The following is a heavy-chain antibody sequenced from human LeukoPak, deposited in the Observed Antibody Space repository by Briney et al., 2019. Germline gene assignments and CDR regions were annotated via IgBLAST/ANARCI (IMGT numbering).Heavy chain of an antibody. CDR2: TYYRSKWYN. D-gene: IGHD6-13*01. CDR1: GDSVSSNSDA. CDR3: AREDEQQLVVSWFDP. V-gene: IGHV6-1*01. J-gene: IGHJ5*02. Sequence: SQTLSLPCAISGDSVSSNSDAWNWIRQSPSRGLEWLGRTYYRSKWYNDYAVSVKSRITINPDTSKNQFSLQLYSVTPEDTAVYYCAREDEQQLVVSWFDPWGQGTLVTVSS.